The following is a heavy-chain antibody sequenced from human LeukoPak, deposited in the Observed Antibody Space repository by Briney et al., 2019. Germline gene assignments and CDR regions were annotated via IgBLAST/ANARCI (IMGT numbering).Heavy chain of an antibody. Sequence: PGGSLRLSCAASGFTFSSYGMHWVRQAPGKGLEWVAVISYDGSNKYYADSVKGRFTISRDNSKNTLYLQMNSLRAEDTALYYCAKDRASSSWALDYWGQGTLVTVSS. J-gene: IGHJ4*02. CDR1: GFTFSSYG. CDR2: ISYDGSNK. V-gene: IGHV3-30*18. CDR3: AKDRASSSWALDY. D-gene: IGHD6-13*01.